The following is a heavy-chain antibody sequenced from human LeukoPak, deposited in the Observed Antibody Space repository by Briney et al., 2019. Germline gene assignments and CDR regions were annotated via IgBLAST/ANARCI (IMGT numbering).Heavy chain of an antibody. CDR3: ARHVASGGSGVDY. CDR2: INPSGGST. CDR1: GYTFTSYY. Sequence: ASVKVSCKASGYTFTSYYMHWVRQAPGQGLEWMGIINPSGGSTSYAQKFQGRVTITADESTSTAYMELSSLRSEDTAVYYCARHVASGGSGVDYWGQGTLVTVSS. V-gene: IGHV1-46*03. J-gene: IGHJ4*02. D-gene: IGHD3-10*01.